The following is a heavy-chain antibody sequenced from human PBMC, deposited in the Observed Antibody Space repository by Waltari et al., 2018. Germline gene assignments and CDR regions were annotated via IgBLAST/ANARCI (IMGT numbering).Heavy chain of an antibody. CDR1: GASFTSDY. Sequence: QVQLQQWGAGLLKPSETLSLTCAVHGASFTSDYWAWVRQSPGKGLEWIGQIRHPGSTNYNPSLKSRCTISVDTSTNQFSLKVFSVTAADTGLYYCTRGGNYDFWSHSPFVDPWGQGTLVTVSA. J-gene: IGHJ5*02. CDR3: TRGGNYDFWSHSPFVDP. D-gene: IGHD3-3*01. CDR2: IRHPGST. V-gene: IGHV4-34*01.